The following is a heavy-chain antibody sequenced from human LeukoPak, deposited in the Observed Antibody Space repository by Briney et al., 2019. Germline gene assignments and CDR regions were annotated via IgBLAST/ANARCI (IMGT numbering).Heavy chain of an antibody. J-gene: IGHJ4*02. CDR3: ARVSCTGGSCNFFFDY. V-gene: IGHV3-48*04. Sequence: PGGSLRLSCAASGFTFSSYSMNWVRQAPGKGLEWVSYISSSGSTIYYADSVKGRFTMSRDNAKNSLYLQISSLRAEDTAVYYCARVSCTGGSCNFFFDYWGQGTLVTVSS. CDR1: GFTFSSYS. CDR2: ISSSGSTI. D-gene: IGHD2-15*01.